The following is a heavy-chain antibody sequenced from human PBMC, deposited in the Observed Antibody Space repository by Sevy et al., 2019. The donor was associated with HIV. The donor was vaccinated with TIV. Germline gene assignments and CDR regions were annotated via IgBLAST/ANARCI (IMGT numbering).Heavy chain of an antibody. J-gene: IGHJ4*02. Sequence: GGSLRLSCTASGFMFNSYSMNWVRQAPGTGLEWLSYINSGSGAISYADSVKGRFTISRDNAKNSLYLQMNSLRAEDTGVYYCVRTVSRTFRYDEYWGQGTLVTVSS. CDR2: INSGSGAI. CDR3: VRTVSRTFRYDEY. CDR1: GFMFNSYS. D-gene: IGHD3-16*02. V-gene: IGHV3-48*01.